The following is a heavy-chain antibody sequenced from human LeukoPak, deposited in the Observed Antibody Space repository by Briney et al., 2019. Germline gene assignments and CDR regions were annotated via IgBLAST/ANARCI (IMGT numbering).Heavy chain of an antibody. J-gene: IGHJ5*02. CDR2: IKTDGSEK. V-gene: IGHV3-7*03. D-gene: IGHD3-9*01. Sequence: GGSLRLSCEASGFTFSSYWMSWVRQAPGKGLEWVANIKTDGSEKYYVDSVRGRFTISRDNAKNSSYLQMNSLRAEDTAVYYCARDYTSYFPWGQGTLVIVSS. CDR1: GFTFSSYW. CDR3: ARDYTSYFP.